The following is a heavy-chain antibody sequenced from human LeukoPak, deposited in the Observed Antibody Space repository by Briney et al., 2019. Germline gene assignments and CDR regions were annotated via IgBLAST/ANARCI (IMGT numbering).Heavy chain of an antibody. CDR3: ARLSIVGATNFDY. J-gene: IGHJ4*02. CDR2: IYYSGST. CDR1: GFTFSNAW. V-gene: IGHV4-59*08. D-gene: IGHD1-26*01. Sequence: GSLRLSCAASGFTFSNAWMSWIRQPPGKGLEWIGYIYYSGSTTYKPSLKSRVTISVDTSKNQFSLKLSSVTAADTAVYYCARLSIVGATNFDYWGQGTLVTVSS.